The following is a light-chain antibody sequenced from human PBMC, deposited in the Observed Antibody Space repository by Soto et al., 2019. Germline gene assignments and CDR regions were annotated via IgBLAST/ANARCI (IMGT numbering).Light chain of an antibody. J-gene: IGKJ1*01. CDR3: QQFGGSPQT. CDR1: QSVSSY. V-gene: IGKV3-20*01. Sequence: EIVLTQSPGTLSLSPGEGATLSCRASQSVSSYLAWNQQKPGQAPRLLIYGASSRATGIPDRFSGSGSGTDFTLTISRLEPEDFAVYYCQQFGGSPQTFGQGTRVEIK. CDR2: GAS.